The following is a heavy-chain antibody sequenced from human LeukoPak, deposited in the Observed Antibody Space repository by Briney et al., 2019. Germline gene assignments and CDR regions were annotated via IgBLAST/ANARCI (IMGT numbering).Heavy chain of an antibody. J-gene: IGHJ5*02. D-gene: IGHD3-9*01. Sequence: GSLRLSCAASGFTFSNAYMSWIRQPPGKGLEWIGEINHSGSTNYNPSLKSRVTISVDTSKNQFSLKLSSVTAADTAVYYCARGMNPTGYYLVWFDPWGQGTLVTVSS. CDR1: GFTFSNAY. CDR2: INHSGST. CDR3: ARGMNPTGYYLVWFDP. V-gene: IGHV4-34*01.